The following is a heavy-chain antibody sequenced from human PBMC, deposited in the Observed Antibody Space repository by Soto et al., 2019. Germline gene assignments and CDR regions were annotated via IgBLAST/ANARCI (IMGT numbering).Heavy chain of an antibody. CDR3: ARAGTTNWANWFDP. CDR2: VYYSGTT. Sequence: WTWLRQSPGKGLEWIGDVYYSGTTKYNPSLKSRVTISVDTSKNQFSLKLSSVTAADTAVYYCARAGTTNWANWFDPWGQGTLVSVSS. D-gene: IGHD1-1*01. V-gene: IGHV4-59*01. J-gene: IGHJ5*02.